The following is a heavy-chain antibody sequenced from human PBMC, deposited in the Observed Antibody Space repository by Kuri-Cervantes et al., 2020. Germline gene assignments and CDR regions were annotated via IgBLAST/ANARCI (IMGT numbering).Heavy chain of an antibody. J-gene: IGHJ4*02. V-gene: IGHV3-20*04. D-gene: IGHD2-2*01. CDR3: ARDGPTPPVHTFDY. CDR2: INWNGGST. CDR1: GFTFSGYT. Sequence: GESLKISCAASGFTFSGYTMNWVRQAPGKGLEWVSGINWNGGSTGYADSVKGRFTISRDNAKNSLYLQMNSLRAEDTALYYCARDGPTPPVHTFDYWGQGTLVTVSS.